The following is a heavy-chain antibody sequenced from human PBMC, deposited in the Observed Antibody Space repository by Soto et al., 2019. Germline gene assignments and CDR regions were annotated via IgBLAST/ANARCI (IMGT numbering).Heavy chain of an antibody. CDR2: VYYTGDT. CDR3: VRQGIDYLHGLVDV. Sequence: QVQLQQSGPRLVKPSETLSLTCTVSSGPDRSHNWGWIRQPPGRGLEWIGYVYYTGDTAYNPSLRSRVSISADTSTKDISMTLSSVTGADTGVCYCVRQGIDYLHGLVDVWGQGTTVSVSS. D-gene: IGHD4-17*01. CDR1: SGPDRSHN. J-gene: IGHJ6*02. V-gene: IGHV4-59*08.